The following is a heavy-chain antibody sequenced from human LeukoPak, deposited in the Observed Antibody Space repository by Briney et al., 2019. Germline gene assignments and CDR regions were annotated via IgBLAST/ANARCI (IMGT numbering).Heavy chain of an antibody. CDR2: IKQEGSEK. CDR1: GFTFSYYW. V-gene: IGHV3-7*01. J-gene: IGHJ4*02. CDR3: ARDVDGDYFFDY. D-gene: IGHD4-17*01. Sequence: GGSLRLSCAASGFTFSYYWMNWVRQAPGKGPECVADIKQEGSEKFYVDSVKGRFSISTDNGKNSLYLPMNSLRVEDTAVYYCARDVDGDYFFDYWGQGTLVTVSS.